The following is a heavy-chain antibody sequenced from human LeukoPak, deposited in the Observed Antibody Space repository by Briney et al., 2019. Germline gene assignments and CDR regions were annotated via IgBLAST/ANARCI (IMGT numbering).Heavy chain of an antibody. J-gene: IGHJ4*02. CDR1: GGSFSGYY. D-gene: IGHD5-18*01. CDR3: ARGVSGYSYGLRPPDY. CDR2: INHSGST. Sequence: SETLSLTCAVYGGSFSGYYWSWIRQPPGKGLEWIGEINHSGSTNYNPSLKSRVTISVDTSKNQFSLKLSSVTAADTAVYYCARGVSGYSYGLRPPDYWGQGTLVTVSS. V-gene: IGHV4-34*01.